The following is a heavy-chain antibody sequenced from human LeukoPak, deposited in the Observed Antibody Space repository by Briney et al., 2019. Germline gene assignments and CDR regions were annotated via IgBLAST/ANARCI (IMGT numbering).Heavy chain of an antibody. J-gene: IGHJ6*02. V-gene: IGHV4-39*07. Sequence: SETLSLTCTVSGGSIIGNSYSRGWIRQPQGKGLEWIWSIYGSGSTSYNPSLKSRVTISVDTSKNQFSLKLSSVTAADTAVYYCAREGMAAADTYYYYYGMDVWGQGTTVTVSS. CDR3: AREGMAAADTYYYYYGMDV. CDR2: IYGSGST. CDR1: GGSIIGNSYS. D-gene: IGHD6-13*01.